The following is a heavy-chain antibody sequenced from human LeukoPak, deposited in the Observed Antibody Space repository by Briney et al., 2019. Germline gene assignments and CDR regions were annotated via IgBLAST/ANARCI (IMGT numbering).Heavy chain of an antibody. V-gene: IGHV4-34*01. D-gene: IGHD2-2*01. CDR3: ARPCSTSCPYYFDY. CDR1: GGSFSGYY. CDR2: INHSGST. J-gene: IGHJ4*02. Sequence: KPSETLSLTCAVYGGSFSGYYWSWIRQPPGKGLEWIGEINHSGSTNYNPSLKSRVTISVDTSKNQFSLKLSSVTAADTAVYYCARPCSTSCPYYFDYWGQGTLVTVSS.